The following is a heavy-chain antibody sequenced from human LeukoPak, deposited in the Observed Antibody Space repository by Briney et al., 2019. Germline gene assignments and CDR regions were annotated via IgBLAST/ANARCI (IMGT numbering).Heavy chain of an antibody. CDR1: GGSISAYY. CDR2: FYSSGST. V-gene: IGHV4-4*07. CDR3: ARAIVDNWNLFGY. J-gene: IGHJ4*02. Sequence: SGPTLVKPSETLSLPCTVSGGSISAYYWSWIRQPAGKGLEWIGRFYSSGSTNYNPSLKSRVTMSVDTSKNQISLRLRSVTAADTAVYYCARAIVDNWNLFGYWGQGALVTVSS. D-gene: IGHD1-7*01.